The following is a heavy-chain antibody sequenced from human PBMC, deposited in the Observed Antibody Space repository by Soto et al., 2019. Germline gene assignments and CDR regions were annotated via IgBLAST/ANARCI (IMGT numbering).Heavy chain of an antibody. J-gene: IGHJ4*02. CDR2: IIPIFGTA. CDR1: GGTFSSYA. V-gene: IGHV1-69*01. CDR3: ARDRLQQLVPPSYYFDY. D-gene: IGHD6-13*01. Sequence: QVQLVQSGAEVQKPGSSVKVSCKASGGTFSSYAISWVRQAPGQGLEWMGGIIPIFGTANYAQKFQGRVTITADESTSTAYMELSSLRSEDTAVYYCARDRLQQLVPPSYYFDYWGQGTLVTVSS.